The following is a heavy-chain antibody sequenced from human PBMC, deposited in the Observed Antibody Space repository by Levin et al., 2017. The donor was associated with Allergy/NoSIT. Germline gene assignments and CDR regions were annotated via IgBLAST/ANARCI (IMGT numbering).Heavy chain of an antibody. CDR1: GYTVTSLY. CDR3: VRDREGFDY. J-gene: IGHJ4*02. V-gene: IGHV1-46*01. Sequence: PAASVKVSCKASGYTVTSLYLHWVRQAPGQGLEWMGVILPSGATKAYAQMFQGRITMTWDTSTSTVYMELTSLKSEDTATYYCVRDREGFDYWGQGTMVTVSS. CDR2: ILPSGATK.